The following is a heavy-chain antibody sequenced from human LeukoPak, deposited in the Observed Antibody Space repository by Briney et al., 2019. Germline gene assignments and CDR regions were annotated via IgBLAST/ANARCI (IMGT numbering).Heavy chain of an antibody. Sequence: SETLSLTCAVYGGSFSGYYWSWIRQPPGKGLEWIGEINHSGSTNYSPSLKSRVTISVDTSKNQFSLKLSSVTAADTAVYYCARHFVAVVAATQWFDPWGQGTLVTVSS. CDR3: ARHFVAVVAATQWFDP. D-gene: IGHD2-15*01. V-gene: IGHV4-34*01. CDR1: GGSFSGYY. CDR2: INHSGST. J-gene: IGHJ5*02.